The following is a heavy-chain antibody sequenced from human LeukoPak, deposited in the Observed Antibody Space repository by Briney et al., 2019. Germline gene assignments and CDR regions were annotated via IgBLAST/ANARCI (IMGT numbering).Heavy chain of an antibody. Sequence: GGSLRLSCAASGFDFNNYAMSWVRQGPGERLEWVSAMSGSGYHTYYADSDKTYYADSVKGRFTISRDNSKSTVYLHMNNLRLGDTAIYYCAKGAAIDHWGQGTLVTVSS. CDR3: AKGAAIDH. V-gene: IGHV3-23*01. CDR1: GFDFNNYA. J-gene: IGHJ4*02. CDR2: MSGSGYHTYYADSDKT.